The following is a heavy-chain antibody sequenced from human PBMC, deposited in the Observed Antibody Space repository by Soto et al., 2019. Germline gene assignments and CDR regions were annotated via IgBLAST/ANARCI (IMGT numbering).Heavy chain of an antibody. Sequence: PSETLSLTCAVSGGSISTYYWSWIRQPPGKGLEWLGYIFYTGSTDYNPSLRGRVTISLDTSKNQFSLKLTSVTPADTAVYYCARLNRGTYDYWGQGALGTVSS. CDR1: GGSISTYY. CDR3: ARLNRGTYDY. V-gene: IGHV4-59*01. J-gene: IGHJ4*02. CDR2: IFYTGST.